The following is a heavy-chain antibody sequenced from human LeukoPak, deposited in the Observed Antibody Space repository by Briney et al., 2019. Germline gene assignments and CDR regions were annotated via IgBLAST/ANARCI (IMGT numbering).Heavy chain of an antibody. D-gene: IGHD3-22*01. CDR2: IYYSGST. CDR3: ARGGDYYDSSGSFDY. J-gene: IGHJ4*02. CDR1: GGSISSYY. V-gene: IGHV4-59*01. Sequence: PSETLSLTCTVSGGSISSYYWSWIRQPPGKGLEWIGYIYYSGSTNYNPSLKSRVTISVDTSKNQFSLKLSSVTAADTAVYYCARGGDYYDSSGSFDYWGQGTLVTVSS.